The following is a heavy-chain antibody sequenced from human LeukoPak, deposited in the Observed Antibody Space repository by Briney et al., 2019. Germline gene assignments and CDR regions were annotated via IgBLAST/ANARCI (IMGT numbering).Heavy chain of an antibody. J-gene: IGHJ6*03. D-gene: IGHD5-18*01. Sequence: GGSLRLSCAASGFTFDDYTMHWVRQAPGKGLEWVSLVTWDGVSTYYADSVKGRFTISRDNSKNSLYLQMNSLRAEDTALYYCAKVGGYTNPYYYYYMDVWGKGTTVTVSS. V-gene: IGHV3-43*01. CDR1: GFTFDDYT. CDR2: VTWDGVST. CDR3: AKVGGYTNPYYYYYMDV.